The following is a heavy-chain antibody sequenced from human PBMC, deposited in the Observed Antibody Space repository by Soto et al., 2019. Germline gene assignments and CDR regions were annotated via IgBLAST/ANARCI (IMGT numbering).Heavy chain of an antibody. D-gene: IGHD2-15*01. V-gene: IGHV3-23*01. CDR1: GFTFSSYA. CDR3: AKEMVAAAYVETSPFDL. Sequence: EVQLLESGGGLVQPGGSLRLSCAASGFTFSSYAMAWVRQAPVTGLEWVSVIDGSGGDTSFADSVKGRFSISRDNSKNMLYLHMNSLRAEDTATYYCAKEMVAAAYVETSPFDLWGQGTLVTVSS. CDR2: IDGSGGDT. J-gene: IGHJ4*02.